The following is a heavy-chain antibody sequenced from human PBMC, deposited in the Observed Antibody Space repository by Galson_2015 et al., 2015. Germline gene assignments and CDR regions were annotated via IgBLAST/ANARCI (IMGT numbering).Heavy chain of an antibody. V-gene: IGHV3-23*01. CDR3: AKQYDILTGYALRLGSGDQGPFDY. Sequence: SLRLSCAASGFTFSSYAMSWVRQAPGKGLEWVSAISGSGGSTYYADSVKGRFTISRDNSKNTLYLQMNSLRAEDTAVYYCAKQYDILTGYALRLGSGDQGPFDYWGQGTLVTVSP. D-gene: IGHD3-9*01. CDR2: ISGSGGST. J-gene: IGHJ4*02. CDR1: GFTFSSYA.